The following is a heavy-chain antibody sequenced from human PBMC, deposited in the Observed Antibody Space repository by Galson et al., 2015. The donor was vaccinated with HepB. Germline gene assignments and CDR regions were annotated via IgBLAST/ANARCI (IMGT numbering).Heavy chain of an antibody. Sequence: SLRLSCAASGFTFSSYAMHWVRQAPGKGLEWVAVISYDGSNKYYADSVKGRFTISRDNSKNTLYLQMNSLRAEDTAVYYCASLREVVAARAPSGHYGMDVWGQGTTVTVSS. J-gene: IGHJ6*02. D-gene: IGHD2-15*01. CDR1: GFTFSSYA. CDR2: ISYDGSNK. CDR3: ASLREVVAARAPSGHYGMDV. V-gene: IGHV3-30-3*01.